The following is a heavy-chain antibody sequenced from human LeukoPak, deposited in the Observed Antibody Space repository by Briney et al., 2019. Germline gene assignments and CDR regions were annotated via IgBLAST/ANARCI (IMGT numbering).Heavy chain of an antibody. D-gene: IGHD5-12*01. CDR2: ISSSGSTI. CDR3: ARDTSFRGYSGYAKYYFDY. CDR1: GFTFSDYY. V-gene: IGHV3-11*04. Sequence: GGSLRLSCAASGFTFSDYYMSWIRQAPGKGLEWVSYISSSGSTIYYADSVKGRFTISRDNAKNPLYLQMNSLRAEDTAVYYCARDTSFRGYSGYAKYYFDYWGQGTLVTVSS. J-gene: IGHJ4*02.